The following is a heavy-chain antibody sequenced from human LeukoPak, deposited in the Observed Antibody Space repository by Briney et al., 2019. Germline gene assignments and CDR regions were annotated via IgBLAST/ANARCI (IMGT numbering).Heavy chain of an antibody. CDR2: ISASGLDT. V-gene: IGHV3-23*01. J-gene: IGHJ6*03. Sequence: GGSLRLSCAASGFDFTAYGMSWVRQAPGKGLEWVSGISASGLDTYYADSVTGRFTISRDNSKNTVHLLMNSLRAEDSAMYYCAKYGPGFGVIIEYFMDVWGKGTRVTVSS. CDR1: GFDFTAYG. CDR3: AKYGPGFGVIIEYFMDV. D-gene: IGHD3-3*01.